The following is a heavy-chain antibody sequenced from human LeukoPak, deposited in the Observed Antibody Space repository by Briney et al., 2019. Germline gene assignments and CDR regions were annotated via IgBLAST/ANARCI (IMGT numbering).Heavy chain of an antibody. J-gene: IGHJ6*02. CDR3: ARGLYCGGDCLGQYYYGMGV. D-gene: IGHD2-21*02. CDR1: GCTFTGYY. Sequence: ASVKVSCKASGCTFTGYYMHWVRQTPGQGLEWVGWVNPYSGASNHAQKFQGRVTMTRDTPINTAYLELTRLKSDDTAVYYCARGLYCGGDCLGQYYYGMGVWGQGTTVTVSS. V-gene: IGHV1-2*02. CDR2: VNPYSGAS.